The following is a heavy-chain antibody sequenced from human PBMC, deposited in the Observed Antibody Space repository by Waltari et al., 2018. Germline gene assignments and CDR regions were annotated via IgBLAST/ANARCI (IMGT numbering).Heavy chain of an antibody. J-gene: IGHJ4*02. CDR1: GYSISTGYY. CDR2: ICHSGT. CDR3: GRLNVDIVATPKAHFDY. V-gene: IGHV4-38-2*02. Sequence: QVQLQESGPGLGKPSETLSLTCTVSGYSISTGYYWCWIRQSPGKGLEWFGRICHSGTNYNPPLKIRVTISIDTSKNQFSLKVNSVTAAYTAVYFCGRLNVDIVATPKAHFDYWGQGTLVTVSS. D-gene: IGHD5-12*01.